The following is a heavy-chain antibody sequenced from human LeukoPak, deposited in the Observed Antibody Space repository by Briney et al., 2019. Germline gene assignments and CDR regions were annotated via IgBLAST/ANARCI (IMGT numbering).Heavy chain of an antibody. CDR1: GGTFSSYA. D-gene: IGHD2-15*01. J-gene: IGHJ6*03. CDR2: IIPIFGTA. V-gene: IGHV1-69*06. Sequence: ASVKVSCKASGGTFSSYAISWVRQAPGQGLEWMGGIIPIFGTANYAQKFQGRVTITADRSTSTAYMELSSLRSEDTAVYYCARVVDIVVYYYYYMDVWGKGTTVTVSS. CDR3: ARVVDIVVYYYYYMDV.